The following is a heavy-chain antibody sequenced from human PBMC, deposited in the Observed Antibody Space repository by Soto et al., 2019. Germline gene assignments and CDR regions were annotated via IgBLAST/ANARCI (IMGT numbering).Heavy chain of an antibody. CDR2: IIGSGDST. V-gene: IGHV3-23*01. CDR3: ARTSDLGFRDWFDP. J-gene: IGHJ5*02. D-gene: IGHD1-7*01. Sequence: EVHLLESGGGLVQPGGSLRISCAASGFSFNAYSMSWVRQAPGKGLEWVSGIIGSGDSTYYADSVKGRFTISRDNSNNTLYLQMNSLRAGDTAIYYCARTSDLGFRDWFDPWGQGTLVTVSS. CDR1: GFSFNAYS.